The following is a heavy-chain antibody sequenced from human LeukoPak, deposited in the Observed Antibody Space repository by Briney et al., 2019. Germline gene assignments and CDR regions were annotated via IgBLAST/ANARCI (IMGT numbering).Heavy chain of an antibody. Sequence: GGSLRLSCAVSGITLSNYGMTWVRQAPGKGLEWVAGISDTGGRTNYADSVKGRFTISRDNPKNSLYLQMNSLRAEDTAVYFCAKRGVVIRVILVGFHKEAYYFDSWGQGALVTVSS. J-gene: IGHJ4*02. V-gene: IGHV3-23*01. CDR3: AKRGVVIRVILVGFHKEAYYFDS. CDR1: GITLSNYG. CDR2: ISDTGGRT. D-gene: IGHD2-15*01.